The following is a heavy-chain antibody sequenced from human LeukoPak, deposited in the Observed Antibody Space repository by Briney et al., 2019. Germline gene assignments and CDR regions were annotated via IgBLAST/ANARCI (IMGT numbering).Heavy chain of an antibody. J-gene: IGHJ4*02. D-gene: IGHD5-24*01. CDR3: ARHEGGYNSPAGY. Sequence: GESLKISCKGSGYSFTSYWIGWVRQMPGKGLEWMGIIYPGGSDTRYSLSFQGQVTISADKPISTAYLQWSSLKASGTAMYYCARHEGGYNSPAGYWGQGTLVTVSS. CDR2: IYPGGSDT. CDR1: GYSFTSYW. V-gene: IGHV5-51*01.